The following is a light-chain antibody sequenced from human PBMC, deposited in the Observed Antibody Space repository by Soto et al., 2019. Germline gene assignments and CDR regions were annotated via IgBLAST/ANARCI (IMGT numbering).Light chain of an antibody. Sequence: NFMLTQPHSVSESPGQTVTISCTRSSGSIASNYVQWYQQRPGSAPTTVIYEDNQRPSGVPDRFSGSIDSSSNSASLTISGLKTEDEADSYGQSYDSSNQVFGGGTKVTVL. CDR2: EDN. J-gene: IGLJ3*02. CDR3: QSYDSSNQV. V-gene: IGLV6-57*03. CDR1: SGSIASNY.